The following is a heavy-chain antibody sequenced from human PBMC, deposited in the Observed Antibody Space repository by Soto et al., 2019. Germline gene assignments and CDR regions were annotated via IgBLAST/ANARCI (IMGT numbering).Heavy chain of an antibody. J-gene: IGHJ6*02. V-gene: IGHV1-18*04. Sequence: QVQLVQSGAEVKKPGASVKVSCKASGYTFTSYGISWVRQAPGQGLEWMGWISAYNGNTNYAQKLQGRVTMTTDTSTSTDYMELRSLRSDDTAVYYCARDGETVAALYVTRYYYYGMDVWGQGTTVTVSS. CDR2: ISAYNGNT. CDR3: ARDGETVAALYVTRYYYYGMDV. CDR1: GYTFTSYG. D-gene: IGHD6-19*01.